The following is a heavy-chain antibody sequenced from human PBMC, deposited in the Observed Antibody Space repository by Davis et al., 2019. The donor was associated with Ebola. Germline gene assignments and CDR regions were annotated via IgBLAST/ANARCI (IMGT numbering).Heavy chain of an antibody. V-gene: IGHV1-46*01. CDR2: INPSGDST. CDR3: ARDYSESYHRRWLDP. D-gene: IGHD1-26*01. Sequence: AASVKVSCKASGYTFTSYYMHWVRQAPGQGLEWMGIINPSGDSTTYAQKFQGRVTMTRDTSTSKVYMELSSLRSKDTAVYYCARDYSESYHRRWLDPWGQGTLVTVSS. CDR1: GYTFTSYY. J-gene: IGHJ5*02.